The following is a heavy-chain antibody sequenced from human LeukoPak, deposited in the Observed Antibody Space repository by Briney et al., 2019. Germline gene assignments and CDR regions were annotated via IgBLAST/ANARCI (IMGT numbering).Heavy chain of an antibody. Sequence: PGGSVRLSCATSGFTFSTYVMRWVRQAPGKGLEWVSSIGGSGGSTPYADSVKGRFTISRDNSKNTLYLQMNSLRAEDTAVYYCSKSMGSGTAASDIWGQGTMVTVSS. D-gene: IGHD6-13*01. V-gene: IGHV3-23*01. CDR3: SKSMGSGTAASDI. CDR2: IGGSGGST. CDR1: GFTFSTYV. J-gene: IGHJ3*02.